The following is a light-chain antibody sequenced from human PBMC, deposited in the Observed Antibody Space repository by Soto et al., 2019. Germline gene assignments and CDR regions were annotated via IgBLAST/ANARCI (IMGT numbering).Light chain of an antibody. CDR3: QQYDNLSLT. J-gene: IGKJ4*01. CDR2: DAS. Sequence: DIKMTHSPASVSVSVGARVTITCQASQDIRNYLNWYQHKPGKAPKVLIYDASNLDTGVPSRISGSGSGTDFTFTISSLQPEDVATYYCQQYDNLSLTFGGGTKVDIK. CDR1: QDIRNY. V-gene: IGKV1-33*01.